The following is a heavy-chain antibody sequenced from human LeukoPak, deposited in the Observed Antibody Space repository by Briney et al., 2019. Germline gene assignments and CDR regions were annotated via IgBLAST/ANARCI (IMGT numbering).Heavy chain of an antibody. V-gene: IGHV4-39*01. CDR2: IYYNGGT. CDR1: GGSISGSSTYY. Sequence: SETLSLTCTVSGGSISGSSTYYWGWIRQPPGKGLEWLGNIYYNGGTYYNPSLKSRVTISVDTSKNQFSLKLTSVAAADTAVYYCARQTYCINGVCYTEEGEFYYYMDVWGKGTTVTVSS. D-gene: IGHD2-8*01. J-gene: IGHJ6*03. CDR3: ARQTYCINGVCYTEEGEFYYYMDV.